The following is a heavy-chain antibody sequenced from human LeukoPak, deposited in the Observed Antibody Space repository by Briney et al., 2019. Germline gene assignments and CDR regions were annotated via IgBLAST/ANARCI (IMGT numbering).Heavy chain of an antibody. J-gene: IGHJ4*02. CDR3: ASAHSSGMDY. Sequence: SETLSLTCTVSGGSISSYYWSWIRQPPGKGLEWIGCIYYSGNTNYNPSLKSRVTISVDTSKNQFSLKLSSVTAADTAVYYCASAHSSGMDYWGQGALVTVSS. CDR2: IYYSGNT. V-gene: IGHV4-59*01. D-gene: IGHD3-22*01. CDR1: GGSISSYY.